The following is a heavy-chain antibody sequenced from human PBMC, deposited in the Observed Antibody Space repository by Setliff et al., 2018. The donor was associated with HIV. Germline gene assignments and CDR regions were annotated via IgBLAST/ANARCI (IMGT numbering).Heavy chain of an antibody. J-gene: IGHJ4*02. Sequence: PSETLSLTCSVSGASISSYYWSWIRQPPGKGLEWIGYISPTGNTNYNPSLKSRVTISTDTSKNQFSLNVRSVTAADTAVYFCAKSSPSIGYICDHWGQGTLVTVSS. D-gene: IGHD5-12*01. CDR3: AKSSPSIGYICDH. CDR1: GASISSYY. V-gene: IGHV4-59*03. CDR2: ISPTGNT.